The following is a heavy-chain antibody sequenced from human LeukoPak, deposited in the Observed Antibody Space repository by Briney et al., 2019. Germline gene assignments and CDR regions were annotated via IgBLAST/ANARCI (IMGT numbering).Heavy chain of an antibody. CDR1: GGSFSGYY. D-gene: IGHD3-10*01. Sequence: SETLSLTCAVYGGSFSGYYWSWIRQPPGKGLEWIGEINHSGSTNYNPSLKSRVTISVDTSKNQFSLKLSSVTAADTAVYYCARVGSMVRERDGNWFDPWGQGTLVTVSS. CDR3: ARVGSMVRERDGNWFDP. CDR2: INHSGST. V-gene: IGHV4-34*01. J-gene: IGHJ5*02.